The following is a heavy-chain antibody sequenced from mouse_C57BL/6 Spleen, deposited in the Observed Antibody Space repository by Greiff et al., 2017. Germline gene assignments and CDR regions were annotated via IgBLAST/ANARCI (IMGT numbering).Heavy chain of an antibody. V-gene: IGHV1-19*01. CDR1: GYTFTDYY. D-gene: IGHD4-1*01. J-gene: IGHJ2*01. Sequence: VQLQQSGPVLVKPGASVKMSCKASGYTFTDYYMNWVQQSHGKSLEWIGVINPYNGGPSYNQKFKGKATLTVDKSSSTAYMELNSLTSEDSAVYYCARSGTGSVDYWGQGTTLTVSS. CDR2: INPYNGGP. CDR3: ARSGTGSVDY.